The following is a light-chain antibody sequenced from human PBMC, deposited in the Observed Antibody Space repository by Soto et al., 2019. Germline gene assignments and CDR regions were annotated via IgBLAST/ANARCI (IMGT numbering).Light chain of an antibody. V-gene: IGKV3-20*01. CDR2: GAS. CDR1: QSVSSSY. CDR3: QQYGSSAPLLT. Sequence: EIVLTQSPGTLSLSPGERATLSCRASQSVSSSYLAWYHQKPGQAHRLLIYGASIRATGIPDRFSGSGSGTDFTLTISRLEPEDFAVYYCQQYGSSAPLLTFGPETKVDIK. J-gene: IGKJ3*01.